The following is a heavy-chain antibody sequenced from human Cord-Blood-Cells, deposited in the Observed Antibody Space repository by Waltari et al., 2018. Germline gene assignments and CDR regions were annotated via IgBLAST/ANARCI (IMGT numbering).Heavy chain of an antibody. CDR2: ISYDGSNK. J-gene: IGHJ4*02. Sequence: QVQLVESGGGVVQPGRALRLSFAASGFTFSSSGLHWVRQAPGKGLEWVAVISYDGSNKYYADSVKGRFTISRDNSKNTLYLQMNSLRAEDTAVYYCAKDAQGAFDYWGQGTLVTVSS. CDR1: GFTFSSSG. V-gene: IGHV3-30*18. CDR3: AKDAQGAFDY.